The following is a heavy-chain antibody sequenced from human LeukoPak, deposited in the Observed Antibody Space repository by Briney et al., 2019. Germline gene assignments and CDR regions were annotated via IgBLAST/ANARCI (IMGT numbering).Heavy chain of an antibody. CDR1: GFTFSSYG. D-gene: IGHD3-16*01. CDR3: AKDGGYRTLNYFDY. J-gene: IGHJ4*02. CDR2: IRYDGSNK. V-gene: IGHV3-30*02. Sequence: GGSLRLSCAASGFTFSSYGMHWVRQAPGKGLEWVAFIRYDGSNKYYADSVKGRFTISRDNSKNTLYLQMNSLRAEDTAVYYYAKDGGYRTLNYFDYWGQGTLVTVSS.